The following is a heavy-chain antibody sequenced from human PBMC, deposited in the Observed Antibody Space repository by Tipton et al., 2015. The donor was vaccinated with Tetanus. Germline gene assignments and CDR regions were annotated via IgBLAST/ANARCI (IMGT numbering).Heavy chain of an antibody. J-gene: IGHJ3*02. CDR2: IYGGGST. Sequence: LSLSCTVSDGSTQGFYWHWIRQSAGKGLEWIGRIYGGGSTIYNPSLKSRVAMSMDRSRNQFSLTLTSVTVADTAVYFCARVLRYSATGGWDDAFDIWGQGTLVTVSS. V-gene: IGHV4-4*07. D-gene: IGHD2-8*02. CDR1: DGSTQGFY. CDR3: ARVLRYSATGGWDDAFDI.